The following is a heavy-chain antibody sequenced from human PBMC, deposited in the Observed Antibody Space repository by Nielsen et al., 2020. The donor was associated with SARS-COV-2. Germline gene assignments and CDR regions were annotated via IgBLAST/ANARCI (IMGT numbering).Heavy chain of an antibody. J-gene: IGHJ2*01. CDR2: IKQDGSEK. CDR1: GFTFSSYW. Sequence: GESLKISCAASGFTFSSYWMSWVRQAPGKGLEWVANIKQDGSEKYYVDSVKGRFTISRDNAKNSLYLQMNSLRAEDTAVYYCARLQSSSWYFDLWCRGTLVTVSS. V-gene: IGHV3-7*05. CDR3: ARLQSSSWYFDL. D-gene: IGHD6-13*01.